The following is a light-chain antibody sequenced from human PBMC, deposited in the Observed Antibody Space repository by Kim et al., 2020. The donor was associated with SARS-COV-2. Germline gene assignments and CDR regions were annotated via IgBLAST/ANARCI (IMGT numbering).Light chain of an antibody. CDR2: DAS. CDR1: QSISTW. V-gene: IGKV1-5*01. J-gene: IGKJ1*01. Sequence: SASVGDRVTITCRASQSISTWLAWYQQRPGKAPNLLIYDASNLKTGVPSRFSGSGSGTEFTLTISSLQPDDFATYYCQQYNTYSSFGQGTKVDIK. CDR3: QQYNTYSS.